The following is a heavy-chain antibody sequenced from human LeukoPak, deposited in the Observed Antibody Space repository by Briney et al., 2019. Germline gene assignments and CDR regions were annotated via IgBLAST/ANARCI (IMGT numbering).Heavy chain of an antibody. J-gene: IGHJ4*02. D-gene: IGHD3-16*02. Sequence: GRSLRLSCAASGFTFSSYAMSWVRQAPGKGLEWVSAISGSGGSTYYADSVKGRFTISRDNSKNTLYLQMNSLRAEDTAVYYCATSNDYVWGSYRPKPFYFDYWGQGTLVTVSS. CDR1: GFTFSSYA. CDR3: ATSNDYVWGSYRPKPFYFDY. CDR2: ISGSGGST. V-gene: IGHV3-23*01.